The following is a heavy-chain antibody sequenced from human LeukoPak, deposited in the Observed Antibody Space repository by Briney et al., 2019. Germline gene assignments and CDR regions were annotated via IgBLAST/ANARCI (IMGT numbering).Heavy chain of an antibody. CDR3: ARVTSVALYYYYYYGMDV. Sequence: SETLSLACAVYGGSFSGYYWSWIRQPPGKGLEWIGEINHSGSTNYNPSLKSRVTISVDTSKNQFSLKLSSVTAADTAVYYCARVTSVALYYYYYYGMDVWGQGTTVTVSS. D-gene: IGHD4-11*01. V-gene: IGHV4-34*01. CDR1: GGSFSGYY. J-gene: IGHJ6*02. CDR2: INHSGST.